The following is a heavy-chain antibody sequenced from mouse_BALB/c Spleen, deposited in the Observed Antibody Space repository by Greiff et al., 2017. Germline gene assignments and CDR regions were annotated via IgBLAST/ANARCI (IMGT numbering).Heavy chain of an antibody. CDR2: ISSGGSYT. CDR1: GFTFSSYT. J-gene: IGHJ2*01. CDR3: TRDDNFDY. V-gene: IGHV5-6-4*01. Sequence: EVKVVESGGGLVKPGGSLKLSCAASGFTFSSYTMSWVRQTPEKRLEWVATISSGGSYTYYPDSVKGRFTISRDNAKNTLYLQMSSLKSEDTAMYYCTRDDNFDYWGQGTTLTVSS.